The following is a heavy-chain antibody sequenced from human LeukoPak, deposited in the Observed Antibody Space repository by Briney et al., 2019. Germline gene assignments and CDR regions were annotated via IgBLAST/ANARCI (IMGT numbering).Heavy chain of an antibody. J-gene: IGHJ4*02. CDR2: IWYDGSNK. Sequence: GGSLRLSRAASGFTFSSYGMHWVRQAPGKGLEWVAVIWYDGSNKYYADSVKGRFTISRDNSKNTLYLQMNSLRAEDTAVYYCARDNGRYDILTGYSDYWGQGTLVTVSS. CDR1: GFTFSSYG. CDR3: ARDNGRYDILTGYSDY. D-gene: IGHD3-9*01. V-gene: IGHV3-33*01.